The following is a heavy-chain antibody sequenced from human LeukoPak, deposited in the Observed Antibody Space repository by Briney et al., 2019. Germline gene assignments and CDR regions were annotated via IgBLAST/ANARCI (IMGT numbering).Heavy chain of an antibody. V-gene: IGHV1-69*13. Sequence: ASVKVSCKASGYTFINYAISWVRQAPGQGLEWMGGIIPIFGTANYAEKFQGRVTITADESTSTAYMELSSLRSEDTAVYYCARGWLAETTVVTPYNYWGQGTLVTVSS. CDR3: ARGWLAETTVVTPYNY. CDR2: IIPIFGTA. D-gene: IGHD4-23*01. J-gene: IGHJ4*02. CDR1: GYTFINYA.